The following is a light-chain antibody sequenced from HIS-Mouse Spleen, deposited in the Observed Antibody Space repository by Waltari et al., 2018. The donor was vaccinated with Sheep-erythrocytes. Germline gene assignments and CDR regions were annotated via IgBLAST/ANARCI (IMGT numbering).Light chain of an antibody. Sequence: DIVMTQSPDSLAVSLGERATINCKSSQSVLYSSNNKNYLAWYQQKPGQPPKLLMYWASTRETEVPDRFSGSGSRTDFTLTISSLQAEDVAVYYCQQYYSTLTFGGGTKVEIK. V-gene: IGKV4-1*01. CDR3: QQYYSTLT. J-gene: IGKJ4*01. CDR1: QSVLYSSNNKNY. CDR2: WAS.